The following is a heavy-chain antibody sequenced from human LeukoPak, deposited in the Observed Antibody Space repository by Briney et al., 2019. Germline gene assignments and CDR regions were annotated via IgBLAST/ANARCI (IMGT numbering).Heavy chain of an antibody. CDR3: AKDRWGYDANYFDY. CDR2: ISGSGGST. V-gene: IGHV3-23*01. Sequence: GGSLRLSCAASGFTFSSYAMSWVRQAPGKGLEWVSTISGSGGSTYYAGSVKGRFTISRDSSKNTLYLQMNSLRAEDTAVYYCAKDRWGYDANYFDYWGQGTLVTVSS. D-gene: IGHD5-12*01. CDR1: GFTFSSYA. J-gene: IGHJ4*02.